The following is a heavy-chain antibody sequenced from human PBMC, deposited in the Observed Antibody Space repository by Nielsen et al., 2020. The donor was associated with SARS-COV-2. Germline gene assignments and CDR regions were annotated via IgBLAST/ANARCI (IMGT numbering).Heavy chain of an antibody. D-gene: IGHD1-1*01. CDR1: GGSISSSSYY. CDR3: ASYQYSTTGTFDY. Sequence: SETLSLTCTVSGGSISSSSYYWGWIRQPTGKGLDWFGSIYYSGSTYYNPSLKSRVTISVDTSKNQFSLRLSSVTAADTAVYYCASYQYSTTGTFDYWGQGTLVTVSS. CDR2: IYYSGST. J-gene: IGHJ4*02. V-gene: IGHV4-39*01.